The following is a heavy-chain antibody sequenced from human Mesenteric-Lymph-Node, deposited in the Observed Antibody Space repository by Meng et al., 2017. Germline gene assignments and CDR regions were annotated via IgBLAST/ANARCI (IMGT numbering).Heavy chain of an antibody. V-gene: IGHV4-31*03. J-gene: IGHJ5*02. CDR1: GGSISSGGYY. CDR3: ARASYGPGSPLGESWFDP. D-gene: IGHD3-10*01. Sequence: QRKLWGSGPGLLRPSPSSYLTRTDSGGSISSGGYYWSWFSQHPGKGLEWIGYIHSSGSTYYNPSLRSRLTISVDTSKNQVSLKLSSVTAAEKAVNYCARASYGPGSPLGESWFDPWGQGTLVTVSS. CDR2: IHSSGST.